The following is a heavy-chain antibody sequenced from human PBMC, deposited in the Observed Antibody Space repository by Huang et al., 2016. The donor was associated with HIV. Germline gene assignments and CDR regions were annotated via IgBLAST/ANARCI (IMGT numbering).Heavy chain of an antibody. CDR1: WFTVSTNY. Sequence: EVQLVESGGGLIQPGGSLRLSCAASWFTVSTNYMTWVRPAPGKGLEWVSRMYSGGTPDDVESVKGRFTSSIDDSENTRYLHMTSLRAGDTAVYYCAKEGDTGAALGYWGQGTLVTVSP. D-gene: IGHD2-8*02. V-gene: IGHV3-53*01. CDR2: MYSGGTP. CDR3: AKEGDTGAALGY. J-gene: IGHJ4*02.